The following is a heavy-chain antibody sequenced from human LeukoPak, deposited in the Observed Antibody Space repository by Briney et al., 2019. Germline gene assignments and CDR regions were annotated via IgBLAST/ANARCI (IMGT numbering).Heavy chain of an antibody. D-gene: IGHD3-22*01. V-gene: IGHV4-38-2*01. CDR2: VYHSGST. J-gene: IGHJ4*02. Sequence: KTSETLSLTCAVSDYSISSGDYWGWIRQPPEKGLEWIGSVYHSGSTHYSPSLKSRVTISVDTSKNQFSLKLRSVTAADTAVYYCARNDSSGYFDYWGQGTLVTVSS. CDR1: DYSISSGDY. CDR3: ARNDSSGYFDY.